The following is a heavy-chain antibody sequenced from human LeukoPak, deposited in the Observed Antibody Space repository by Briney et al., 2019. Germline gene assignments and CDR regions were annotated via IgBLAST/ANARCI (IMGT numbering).Heavy chain of an antibody. CDR1: GFTFSSYG. CDR2: IWYDGSKN. CDR3: ARDRYGANSPFDY. D-gene: IGHD4-23*01. Sequence: PGGSLRLSCAASGFTFSSYGMHWVRQAPGKGLEWVGVIWYDGSKNYHADSVKGRFTISRDNSKNTLDLQMNSLRAEDTAVYYCARDRYGANSPFDYWGQGTLVTVSS. V-gene: IGHV3-33*08. J-gene: IGHJ4*02.